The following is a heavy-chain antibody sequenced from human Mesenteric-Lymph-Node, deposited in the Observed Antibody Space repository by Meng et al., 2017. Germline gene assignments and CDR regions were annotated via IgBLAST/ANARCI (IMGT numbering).Heavy chain of an antibody. CDR1: GYTFTHYW. CDR3: ARVGVEATTGFDY. Sequence: GESLKISCQASGYTFTHYWIAWVRQVPGKGLEWMGIIFPGGSDIRYSPSLQGQVTLSVDESITTAYLHWGSLKASDTAMYYCARVGVEATTGFDYWGQGTLVTVSS. V-gene: IGHV5-51*01. CDR2: IFPGGSDI. D-gene: IGHD1-1*01. J-gene: IGHJ4*02.